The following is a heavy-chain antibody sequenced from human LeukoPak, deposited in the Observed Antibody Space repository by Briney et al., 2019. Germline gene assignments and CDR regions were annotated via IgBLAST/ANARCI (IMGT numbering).Heavy chain of an antibody. V-gene: IGHV3-23*01. J-gene: IGHJ4*02. CDR1: GFTFSNYG. Sequence: GGSLRLSCAASGFTFSNYGMTWVRQAPGKGLEWVSGISGSGGDTYYADSVKGRFTISRDNPKSTLYLQMNTLRAEDTAVYYCAKNRGDLVSSRVGCDYWGQGALVTVSS. CDR2: ISGSGGDT. CDR3: AKNRGDLVSSRVGCDY. D-gene: IGHD5/OR15-5a*01.